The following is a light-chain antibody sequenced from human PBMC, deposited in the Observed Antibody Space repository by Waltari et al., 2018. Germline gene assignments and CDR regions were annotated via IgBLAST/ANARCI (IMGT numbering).Light chain of an antibody. CDR2: GAS. CDR1: HIVASIY. CDR3: QQYRSSPPEVI. J-gene: IGKJ5*01. V-gene: IGKV3-20*01. Sequence: ESVLTQSPGTLSLSPGERATLSCRASHIVASIYLAWYQQKPGQAPRLLMYGASSRATGVPDRFSGGGSGTDFTLTISRLEPEDFAVYYCQQYRSSPPEVIFGQGTRLEIK.